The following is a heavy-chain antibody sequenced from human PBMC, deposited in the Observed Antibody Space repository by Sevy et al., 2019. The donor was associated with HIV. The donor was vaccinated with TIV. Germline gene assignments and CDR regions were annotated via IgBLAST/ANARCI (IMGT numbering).Heavy chain of an antibody. D-gene: IGHD1-26*01. CDR2: IYYNGHI. V-gene: IGHV4-59*08. Sequence: SETLSLTCTVSGGSITSLYWNWIRQSPGKGLEWIANIYYNGHINYTPSLKRRVTLSLDTSKNQSSLRLSSVTAADTAMYYCAGENAWGRGYSWGQGTLVTVSS. CDR1: GGSITSLY. J-gene: IGHJ4*02. CDR3: AGENAWGRGYS.